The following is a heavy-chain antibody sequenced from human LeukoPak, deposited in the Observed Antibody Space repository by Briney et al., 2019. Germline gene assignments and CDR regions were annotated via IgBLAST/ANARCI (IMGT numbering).Heavy chain of an antibody. J-gene: IGHJ4*02. CDR1: GFTFSSYE. Sequence: GGSLRLSCAASGFTFSSYEMNWVRQAPGKGLEWVSAISGSGGSTYYADSVKGRFTISRDNSKNTLYLQMNSLRAEDTAVYYCAKTGDYGGKRSYFDYWGQGTVVTVSS. CDR2: ISGSGGST. D-gene: IGHD4-23*01. V-gene: IGHV3-23*01. CDR3: AKTGDYGGKRSYFDY.